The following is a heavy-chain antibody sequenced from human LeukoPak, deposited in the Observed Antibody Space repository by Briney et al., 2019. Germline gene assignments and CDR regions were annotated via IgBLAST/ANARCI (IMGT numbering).Heavy chain of an antibody. Sequence: PGGCLRLSRAASGFTFSSYAMSWVRQAPGKGLEWVSAISGSGGSTYYADSVKGRFTISRDNSKNTLYLQMNSLRAEDTAVYYCAKRGQRYSSGWSNIDYWGQGTLVTVSS. CDR1: GFTFSSYA. V-gene: IGHV3-23*01. CDR2: ISGSGGST. CDR3: AKRGQRYSSGWSNIDY. D-gene: IGHD6-19*01. J-gene: IGHJ4*02.